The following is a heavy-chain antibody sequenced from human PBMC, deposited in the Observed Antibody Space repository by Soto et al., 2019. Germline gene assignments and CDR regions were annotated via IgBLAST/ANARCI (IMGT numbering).Heavy chain of an antibody. J-gene: IGHJ4*02. V-gene: IGHV4-34*01. CDR3: ARGSGIVALPGELEDVKYDY. Sequence: QVQLQQWGAGLVKPSETLSLSCAVYGQSFSGHSWAWIRQPPGKGLAWIGEINESGSTYYNPSLKSRVTISTDTSKNHFSLKLSSVSAADTAAYFCARGSGIVALPGELEDVKYDYWGQGTLVNVSS. D-gene: IGHD1-1*01. CDR1: GQSFSGHS. CDR2: INESGST.